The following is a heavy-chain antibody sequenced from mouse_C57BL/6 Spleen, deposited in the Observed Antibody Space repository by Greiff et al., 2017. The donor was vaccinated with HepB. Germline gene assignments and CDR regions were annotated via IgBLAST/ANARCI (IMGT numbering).Heavy chain of an antibody. D-gene: IGHD3-2*02. J-gene: IGHJ3*01. CDR2: IYPGTSDT. CDR1: GYTFTSYW. Sequence: EVQLQQSGTVLARPGASVKMSCKTSGYTFTSYWMHWVKQRPGQGLEWIGAIYPGTSDTSYNQKLKGKAKLTAVTSASTAYMELSSLTNADSAVYYCTRDSSGPGAYWGQGTLVTVSS. V-gene: IGHV1-5*01. CDR3: TRDSSGPGAY.